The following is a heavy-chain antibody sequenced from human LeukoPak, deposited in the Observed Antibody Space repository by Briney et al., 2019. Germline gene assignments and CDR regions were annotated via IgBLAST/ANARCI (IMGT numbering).Heavy chain of an antibody. D-gene: IGHD6-19*01. CDR1: GFTVSSNY. CDR3: ARRYSSGWYEGAFDY. V-gene: IGHV3-66*01. CDR2: IYSGGST. Sequence: GSLRLSCAASGFTVSSNYMSWVRQAPGKGLEWVSVIYSGGSTYYADSVKGRFTISRDNSKNTLYLQMNSLRAEDTAVYYCARRYSSGWYEGAFDYWGQGTLVTVSS. J-gene: IGHJ4*02.